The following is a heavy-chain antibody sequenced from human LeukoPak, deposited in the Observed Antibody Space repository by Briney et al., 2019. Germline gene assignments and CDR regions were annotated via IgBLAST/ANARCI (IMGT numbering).Heavy chain of an antibody. CDR2: FNPNSGGT. CDR1: GYTFTSYD. Sequence: GASVKVSCKASGYTFTSYDINWVRQATGQGLEWMGWFNPNSGGTNYVQKFQGRVTMTRDTSISTAYMELSSLRADDTAVYYCARDEVGPFDYWGQGTLVTVSS. CDR3: ARDEVGPFDY. J-gene: IGHJ4*02. D-gene: IGHD1-26*01. V-gene: IGHV1-2*02.